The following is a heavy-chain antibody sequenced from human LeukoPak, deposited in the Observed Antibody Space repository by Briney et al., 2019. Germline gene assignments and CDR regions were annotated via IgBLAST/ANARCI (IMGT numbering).Heavy chain of an antibody. V-gene: IGHV3-21*01. CDR3: ARGATTTRFGRFDP. D-gene: IGHD4-17*01. Sequence: GESLRLSCAASGFTFSSYWMNWVRQAPGKGLEWVSSISSTSDYIYYADSVKGRFTISRDNAKKSLYLQMNSLGAEDTAVYYCARGATTTRFGRFDPWGQGTRVFVSS. J-gene: IGHJ5*02. CDR2: ISSTSDYI. CDR1: GFTFSSYW.